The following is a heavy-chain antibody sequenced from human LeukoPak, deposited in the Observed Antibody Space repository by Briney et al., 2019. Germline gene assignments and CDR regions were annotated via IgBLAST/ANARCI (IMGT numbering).Heavy chain of an antibody. J-gene: IGHJ6*03. CDR1: GFTFSSYG. CDR3: AKDAFTYYGSGSSHMDV. CDR2: IRYDGSNK. D-gene: IGHD3-10*01. Sequence: GGSLRLSCAASGFTFSSYGMHWVRQAPGKGLEWVAFIRYDGSNKYYADSVKGRFTISRDNSKNTLYLQMNSLRAEDTAVYYCAKDAFTYYGSGSSHMDVWGKGTTVTISS. V-gene: IGHV3-30*02.